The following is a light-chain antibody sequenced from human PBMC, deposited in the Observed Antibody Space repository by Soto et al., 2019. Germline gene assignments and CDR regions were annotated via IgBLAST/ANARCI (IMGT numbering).Light chain of an antibody. V-gene: IGKV3-20*01. CDR1: QSVSSSY. Sequence: ESVLTQSPGTLSLSPGEGATLSCRASQSVSSSYLAWYQQKPGQAPRLLIYGASSRATGIPDRFSGSGSGTDFTLTISRLEPEDFAVYYCQQYGSSPTFGQGTDWRL. CDR2: GAS. CDR3: QQYGSSPT. J-gene: IGKJ5*01.